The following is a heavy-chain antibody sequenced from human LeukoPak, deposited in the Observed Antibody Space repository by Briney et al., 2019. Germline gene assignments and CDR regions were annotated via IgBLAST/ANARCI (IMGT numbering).Heavy chain of an antibody. J-gene: IGHJ4*02. CDR2: IYYSGST. Sequence: SETLSLTCTVSGGSISSGGYYWSWIRQHPGKGLEWIGYIYYSGSTYYNPSLKSRVTISVDTSKNQFSLKLSSVTAADTAVYYCARSYGSGSHFDYWGQGTLVTVSS. CDR1: GGSISSGGYY. D-gene: IGHD3-10*01. CDR3: ARSYGSGSHFDY. V-gene: IGHV4-31*03.